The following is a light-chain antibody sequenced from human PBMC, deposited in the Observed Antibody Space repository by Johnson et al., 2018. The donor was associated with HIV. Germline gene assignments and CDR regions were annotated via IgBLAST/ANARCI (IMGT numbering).Light chain of an antibody. CDR1: SSNIGNNY. V-gene: IGLV1-51*01. Sequence: QSILTQPPSVSAAPGQKVTISCSGSSSNIGNNYVSWYQQLPGTAPKLLIYDNNKRPSGIPDRFSGSKSGTSATLGITGLQTWDEADYYCGTWDSSLSAYVFVTGTKVTVL. CDR2: DNN. J-gene: IGLJ1*01. CDR3: GTWDSSLSAYV.